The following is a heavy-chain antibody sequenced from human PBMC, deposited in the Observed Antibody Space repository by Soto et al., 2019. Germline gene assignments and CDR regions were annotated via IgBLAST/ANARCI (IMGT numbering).Heavy chain of an antibody. CDR3: ARSFYSSSWYGHNWFDP. V-gene: IGHV1-3*01. D-gene: IGHD6-13*01. J-gene: IGHJ5*02. CDR1: GYTFTSYA. Sequence: ASVKVSCKASGYTFTSYAMHWVRQAPGQRLEWMGWINAGNGNTKYSQKFQGRVTITRDTSASTAYMELSSLRSEDTDVYYCARSFYSSSWYGHNWFDPWGQGTLVTVSS. CDR2: INAGNGNT.